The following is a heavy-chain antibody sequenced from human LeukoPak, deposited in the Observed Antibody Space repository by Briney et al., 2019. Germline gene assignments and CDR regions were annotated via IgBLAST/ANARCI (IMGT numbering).Heavy chain of an antibody. V-gene: IGHV1-2*02. CDR2: INPNSGGT. CDR1: GYTFTGYY. D-gene: IGHD2-2*01. CDR3: AKNIVVVPATYYFDY. Sequence: ASVKVSCKASGYTFTGYYMHWVRQAPGQGLEWMGWINPNSGGTNYAQKFQGRVTMTRDTSISTAYMELSRLRSDDTAVYYCAKNIVVVPATYYFDYWGQGTLVTVSS. J-gene: IGHJ4*02.